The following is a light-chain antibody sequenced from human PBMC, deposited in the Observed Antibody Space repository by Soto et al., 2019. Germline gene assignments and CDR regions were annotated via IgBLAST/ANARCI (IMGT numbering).Light chain of an antibody. CDR1: KLGEKY. V-gene: IGLV3-1*01. J-gene: IGLJ2*01. Sequence: SYELTQPISVSVSPGQTATITCSGEKLGEKYVAWFQQKPGLSPQLVIYKDNKRPSGIPERFSGSNSGNIATLTIRGTQTMDEADYPCQAWDNSIVIFGGGTTLTVL. CDR3: QAWDNSIVI. CDR2: KDN.